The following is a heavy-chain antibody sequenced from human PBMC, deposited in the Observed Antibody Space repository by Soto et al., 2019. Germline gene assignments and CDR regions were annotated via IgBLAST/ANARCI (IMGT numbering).Heavy chain of an antibody. CDR2: IYHSGST. V-gene: IGHV4-30-2*01. Sequence: ASETLSLTCAVSGCSISSGGYSWIWIRQPPGKGLEWIGYIYHSGSTYYNPSLKSRVTISVDRSKNQFSLKLSSVTAADTAVYYCARGMTTVTTLDYWGQGTLVTVSS. D-gene: IGHD4-4*01. J-gene: IGHJ4*02. CDR3: ARGMTTVTTLDY. CDR1: GCSISSGGYS.